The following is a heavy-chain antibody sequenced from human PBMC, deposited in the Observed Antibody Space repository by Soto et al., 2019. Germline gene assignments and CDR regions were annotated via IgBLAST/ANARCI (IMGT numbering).Heavy chain of an antibody. Sequence: QVQLVESGGGVVQPGRSLRLSCAASGFTFSSYGMHWVRQAPGKGLEWVAVIWYDGSNKCYADSVKGRFTISRDNSKNTLYLQMNSLRAEDTAVYYCARGMITFGGVTDPWGQGTLVTVSS. CDR1: GFTFSSYG. CDR3: ARGMITFGGVTDP. CDR2: IWYDGSNK. D-gene: IGHD3-16*01. V-gene: IGHV3-33*01. J-gene: IGHJ5*02.